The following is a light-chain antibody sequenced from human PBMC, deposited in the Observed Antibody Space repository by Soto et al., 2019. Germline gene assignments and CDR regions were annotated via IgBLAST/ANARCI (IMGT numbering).Light chain of an antibody. CDR1: SSDVGGYEY. Sequence: QSALTQPASVSGSPGQSITISCTGTSSDVGGYEYVSWYQHHPGKAPKLMIYEVSNRPSGVSHRFSGSKSGNTASLTISGLQAEDEADYYCSPYTTANTYVFGTGTKV. CDR2: EVS. J-gene: IGLJ1*01. CDR3: SPYTTANTYV. V-gene: IGLV2-14*01.